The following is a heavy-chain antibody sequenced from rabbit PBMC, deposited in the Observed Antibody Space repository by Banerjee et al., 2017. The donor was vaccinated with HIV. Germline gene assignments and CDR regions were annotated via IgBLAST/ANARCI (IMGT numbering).Heavy chain of an antibody. CDR2: IDPIFQVT. J-gene: IGHJ2*01. D-gene: IGHD6-1*01. V-gene: IGHV1S47*01. CDR1: GFDFSSYG. CDR3: VRDQARMLDV. Sequence: QEQLKETGGGLVQPGGSLKLSCKASGFDFSSYGVSWVRQAPGKGLEWIGYIDPIFQVTTYANWVNGRFSISRENTQNTVYLQLNSLTAADTATDVCVRDQARMLDVGGQGTLVTVS.